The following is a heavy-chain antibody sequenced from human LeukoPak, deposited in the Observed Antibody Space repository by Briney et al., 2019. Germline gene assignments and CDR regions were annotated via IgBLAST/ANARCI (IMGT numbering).Heavy chain of an antibody. V-gene: IGHV1-69*05. CDR2: IIPIFGTA. CDR1: GGTLSSYA. J-gene: IGHJ2*01. CDR3: ARGDSSGYYPSYWYFDL. Sequence: SVKVSCKASGGTLSSYAISWVRQAPGQGLEWMGGIIPIFGTANYAQKFQGRVTITTDESTSTAYMELSSLRSEDTAVYYCARGDSSGYYPSYWYFDLWGRGTLVTVSS. D-gene: IGHD3-22*01.